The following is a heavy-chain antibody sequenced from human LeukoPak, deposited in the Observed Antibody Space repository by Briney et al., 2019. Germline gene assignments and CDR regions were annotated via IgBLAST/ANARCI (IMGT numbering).Heavy chain of an antibody. Sequence: ASETLSLTCTVSGGSISSSSYYWGWIRQPPGKGLEWIGYIYYSGSTNYNPSLKSRVTISVDTSKNQFSLKLSSVTAADTAVYYCAREGRYDYFDYWGQGTLVTVSS. D-gene: IGHD1-14*01. CDR2: IYYSGST. J-gene: IGHJ4*02. CDR3: AREGRYDYFDY. V-gene: IGHV4-61*01. CDR1: GGSISSSSYY.